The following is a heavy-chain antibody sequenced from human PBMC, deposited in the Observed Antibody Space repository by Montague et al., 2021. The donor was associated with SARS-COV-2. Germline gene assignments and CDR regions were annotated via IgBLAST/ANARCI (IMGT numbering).Heavy chain of an antibody. J-gene: IGHJ2*01. Sequence: SETLSLTCAVYGGSFSAYYWTWIRQAPGKGLEWIGEINHSGSTNYNPSLKSRVTISVDTSKNQFSLKLSSVTAADTAVYYCARGAPAITMTVVVVTGDGWCIDLWGHGTMVSVSA. CDR2: INHSGST. V-gene: IGHV4-34*01. D-gene: IGHD3-22*01. CDR1: GGSFSAYY. CDR3: ARGAPAITMTVVVVTGDGWCIDL.